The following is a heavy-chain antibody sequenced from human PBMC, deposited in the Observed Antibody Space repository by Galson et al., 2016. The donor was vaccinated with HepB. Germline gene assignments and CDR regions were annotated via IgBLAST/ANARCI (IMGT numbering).Heavy chain of an antibody. Sequence: SLRLSCAASGFTFSYYWMAWVRQAPGKGLEWVANIEPDGGETHYVDSLKGRFTISRDNAKNSLYLQMSSLRAEDTALYYCARDDETWRHWGQGTLVTVSS. D-gene: IGHD3-3*01. J-gene: IGHJ4*02. CDR3: ARDDETWRH. V-gene: IGHV3-7*01. CDR2: IEPDGGET. CDR1: GFTFSYYW.